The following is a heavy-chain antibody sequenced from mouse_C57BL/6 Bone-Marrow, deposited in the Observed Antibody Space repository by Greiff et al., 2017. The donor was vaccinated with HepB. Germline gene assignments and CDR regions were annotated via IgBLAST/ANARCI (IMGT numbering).Heavy chain of an antibody. CDR3: ARELIYYDSLYFDY. CDR1: GYSFTGYF. D-gene: IGHD2-4*01. CDR2: INPYNGDT. V-gene: IGHV1-20*01. J-gene: IGHJ2*01. Sequence: VQLKESGPELVKPGDSVKISCKASGYSFTGYFMNWVMQSHGKSLEWIGRINPYNGDTFYNQKFKGKATLTVDKSSSTAHMELRSLTSEDSAVYYCARELIYYDSLYFDYWGQGTTLTVSS.